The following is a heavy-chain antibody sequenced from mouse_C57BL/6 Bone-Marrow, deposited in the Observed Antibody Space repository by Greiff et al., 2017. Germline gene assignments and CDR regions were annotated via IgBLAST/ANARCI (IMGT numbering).Heavy chain of an antibody. D-gene: IGHD2-3*01. Sequence: VKLQQSGAELVKPGASVKLSCKASGYTFTSYWMHWVKQRPGQGLEWIGMIHPNSGSTNYNEKFKSKATLTVDKSSSTAYMQLSSLTSEDSAVYYCARNRDGYYDYWGQGTTLTVSS. CDR3: ARNRDGYYDY. CDR1: GYTFTSYW. V-gene: IGHV1-64*01. J-gene: IGHJ2*01. CDR2: IHPNSGST.